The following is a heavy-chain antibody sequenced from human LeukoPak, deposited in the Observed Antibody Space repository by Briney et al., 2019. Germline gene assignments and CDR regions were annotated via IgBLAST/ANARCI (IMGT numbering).Heavy chain of an antibody. CDR2: IYPDDSDT. V-gene: IGHV5-51*01. CDR3: ARHQETGWYYFDY. CDR1: GYRFTSYC. Sequence: GESLKSSCKGSGYRFTSYCIGWVRQMPGKGLEWMGIIYPDDSDTRYSPSFQGQVTISADKHISTIYLQWSGLKASDTGMYYCARHQETGWYYFDYWGQGTLVTVSS. J-gene: IGHJ4*02. D-gene: IGHD6-19*01.